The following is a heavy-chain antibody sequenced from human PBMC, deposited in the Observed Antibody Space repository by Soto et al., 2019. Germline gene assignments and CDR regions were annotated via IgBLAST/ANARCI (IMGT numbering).Heavy chain of an antibody. Sequence: SENLSLTCTVSGGAISTYYWTWIRQPAGKGLEWIGRIYSSGSTKYNPSLQSRVTMSLDTSNNQFSLRLTSVTAADTAVYYCARGQRFSDWFDPWGQGTLVTVSS. CDR3: ARGQRFSDWFDP. D-gene: IGHD3-3*01. CDR1: GGAISTYY. CDR2: IYSSGST. V-gene: IGHV4-4*07. J-gene: IGHJ5*02.